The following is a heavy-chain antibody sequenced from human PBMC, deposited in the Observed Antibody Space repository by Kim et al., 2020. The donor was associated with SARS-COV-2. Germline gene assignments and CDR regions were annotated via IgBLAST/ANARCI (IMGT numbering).Heavy chain of an antibody. D-gene: IGHD6-13*01. J-gene: IGHJ4*02. CDR1: GGTFSSYA. CDR2: IIPILGIA. V-gene: IGHV1-69*04. CDR3: ARDNPGIAAANFDY. Sequence: SVKVSCKASGGTFSSYAISWVRQAPGQGLEWMGRIIPILGIANYAQKFQGRVTITADKSTSTAYMELSSLRSEDTAVYYCARDNPGIAAANFDYWGQGTLVTVSS.